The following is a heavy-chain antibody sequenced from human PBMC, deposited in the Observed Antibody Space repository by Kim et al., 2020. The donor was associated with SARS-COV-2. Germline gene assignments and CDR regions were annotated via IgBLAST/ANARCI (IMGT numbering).Heavy chain of an antibody. V-gene: IGHV1-46*01. CDR3: ARGATALYGMDV. Sequence: SYAQKFRGRVTMTRDTSTSTVYMELSSLRSEDTAVYYCARGATALYGMDVWGQGTTVTVSS. J-gene: IGHJ6*02. D-gene: IGHD5-18*01.